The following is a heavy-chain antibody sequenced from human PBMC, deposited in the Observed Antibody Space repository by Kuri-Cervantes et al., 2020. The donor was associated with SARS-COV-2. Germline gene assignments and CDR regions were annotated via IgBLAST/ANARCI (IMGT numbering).Heavy chain of an antibody. CDR2: IRIIAYGATT. V-gene: IGHV3-49*03. CDR3: TTDELELRGFDI. D-gene: IGHD1-7*01. CDR1: GFTFGDYA. Sequence: GGSLRLSCTGSGFTFGDYAMSWFRQAPGKGLEWVGFIRIIAYGATTEYAASVKGRFTISRDDSKTIAYLQMHSLKTEDTAVYYCTTDELELRGFDIWGQGTMVTVSS. J-gene: IGHJ3*02.